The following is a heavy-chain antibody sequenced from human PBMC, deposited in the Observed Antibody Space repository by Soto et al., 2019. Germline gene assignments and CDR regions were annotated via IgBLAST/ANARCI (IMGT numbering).Heavy chain of an antibody. CDR1: GGYFRGYY. CDR3: AREGFDY. J-gene: IGHJ4*02. V-gene: IGHV3-53*01. Sequence: ETLSLTCAVYGGYFRGYYWSWVRQAPGKGLEWVSVIYSGGSTYYADSVKGRFTISRDNSKNTLYLQMNSLRAEDTAVYYCAREGFDYWGQGTLVTVSS. CDR2: IYSGGST.